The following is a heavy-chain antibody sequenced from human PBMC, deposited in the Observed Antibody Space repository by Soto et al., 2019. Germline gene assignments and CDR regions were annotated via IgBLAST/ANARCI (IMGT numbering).Heavy chain of an antibody. J-gene: IGHJ5*02. CDR2: FNTYTGNP. Sequence: ASVKVSCKASGYSFTTYGMNWVPQAPGQGLEWMGWFNTYTGNPTYAQGFTGRFVFSMDTSASTAYLQMNSLRAEDTAVYYCARARTTTWSGTTRGWFDPWGQGSLVTVSS. D-gene: IGHD1-7*01. CDR3: ARARTTTWSGTTRGWFDP. CDR1: GYSFTTYG. V-gene: IGHV7-4-1*02.